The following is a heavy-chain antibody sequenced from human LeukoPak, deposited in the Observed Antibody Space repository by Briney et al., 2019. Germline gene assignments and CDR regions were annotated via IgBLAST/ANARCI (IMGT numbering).Heavy chain of an antibody. Sequence: PSETLSLTCAVYGGSFSGYYWSWIRQPPGKGLEWIGEINHSGSTNYNPSLKSRVTISVDTSKNQFSLKLSSVTAADTAVYYCAREEDSSGYLDYWGQGTLVTVSS. D-gene: IGHD3-22*01. CDR2: INHSGST. CDR1: GGSFSGYY. CDR3: AREEDSSGYLDY. J-gene: IGHJ4*02. V-gene: IGHV4-34*01.